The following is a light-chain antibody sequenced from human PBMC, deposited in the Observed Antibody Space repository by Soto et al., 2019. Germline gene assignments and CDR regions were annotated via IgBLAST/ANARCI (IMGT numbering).Light chain of an antibody. CDR1: NSDVGGYNY. J-gene: IGLJ2*01. V-gene: IGLV2-8*01. CDR2: EVS. Sequence: QSVLTQPPSASGSPGQSVTISCTGTNSDVGGYNYVSWYQQHPGKAPNLMIYEVSKRPSGVPDRFSGSKSGNTASLTVSGLQAEDEGEYYCSSYAGCSSLLFGGGTKLTVL. CDR3: SSYAGCSSLL.